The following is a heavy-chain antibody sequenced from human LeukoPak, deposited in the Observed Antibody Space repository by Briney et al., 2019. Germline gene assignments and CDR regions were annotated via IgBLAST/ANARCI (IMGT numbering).Heavy chain of an antibody. CDR1: GGSISSSNW. Sequence: SGTLPLTCAVSGGSISSSNWWSWVRQPPGKGLEWIGEIYHSGSTNYNPSLKSRVTISVDKSKNQFSLKLSSVTAEDTAVYYCARDRNVYSSGWYFVFDYWGQGTLVTVSS. V-gene: IGHV4-4*02. D-gene: IGHD6-19*01. J-gene: IGHJ4*02. CDR2: IYHSGST. CDR3: ARDRNVYSSGWYFVFDY.